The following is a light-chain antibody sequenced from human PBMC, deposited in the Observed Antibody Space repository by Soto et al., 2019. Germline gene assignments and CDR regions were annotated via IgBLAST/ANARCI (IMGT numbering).Light chain of an antibody. J-gene: IGLJ2*01. CDR2: DVR. Sequence: QSALTQPASVSGSPGQSITISCTGTSSDVGGYNYVSWYQQHPGKAPKPMIDDVRIRPSGVSNRLSGSKSGNTASLTISGLPAEDEPDYYCRSYTSDNTLVFGGGTKLTVL. CDR1: SSDVGGYNY. CDR3: RSYTSDNTLV. V-gene: IGLV2-14*01.